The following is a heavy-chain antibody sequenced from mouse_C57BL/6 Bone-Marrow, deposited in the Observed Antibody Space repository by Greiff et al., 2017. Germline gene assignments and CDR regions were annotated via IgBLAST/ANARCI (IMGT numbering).Heavy chain of an antibody. CDR3: AREWDYDVGYAMWC. CDR2: IAPNSGGT. V-gene: IGHV1-72*01. CDR1: GYTFTSYW. Sequence: VQLQQPGAELVKPGASVKLSCKASGYTFTSYWMHWVKQRPGRGLEWIGRIAPNSGGTKYNEKFKSKATLTVDTPSSTAYMQLSSLTSEDSAVYYCAREWDYDVGYAMWCWGTGTSVTASS. J-gene: IGHJ4*01. D-gene: IGHD2-4*01.